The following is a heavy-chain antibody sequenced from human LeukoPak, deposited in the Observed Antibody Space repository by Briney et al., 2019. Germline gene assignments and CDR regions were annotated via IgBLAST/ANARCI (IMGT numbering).Heavy chain of an antibody. J-gene: IGHJ4*02. D-gene: IGHD1-26*01. CDR2: ITPSGGST. CDR3: AGAKYEVGGGYSGDFDY. Sequence: ASVRVSCTASGYTFTSYSMRWVRQAPGQGLEWMGIITPSGGSTTYAQKFQGRVTMTWDTSTSRVYMELSSLRSEDTAVYCCAGAKYEVGGGYSGDFDYWGQGTLVTVSS. V-gene: IGHV1-46*01. CDR1: GYTFTSYS.